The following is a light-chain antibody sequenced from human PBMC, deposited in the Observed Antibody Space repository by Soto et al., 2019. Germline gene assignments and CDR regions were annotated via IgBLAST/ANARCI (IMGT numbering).Light chain of an antibody. Sequence: QSVLTQPPSASGSLGQSVTISCTGTSSDVGGYSFVSWYRQYPGKAPKLMIYDVNKRPSGVPYRFSGSKSGNTASLTISGLQAEDEADYYCCSYAGTYTRVFGTGTKLTVL. V-gene: IGLV2-11*01. J-gene: IGLJ1*01. CDR3: CSYAGTYTRV. CDR2: DVN. CDR1: SSDVGGYSF.